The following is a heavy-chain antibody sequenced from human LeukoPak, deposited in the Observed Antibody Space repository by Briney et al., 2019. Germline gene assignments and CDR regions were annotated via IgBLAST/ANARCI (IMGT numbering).Heavy chain of an antibody. CDR1: GGSFSGYY. V-gene: IGHV4-34*01. D-gene: IGHD3-22*01. CDR3: ARDYYDSSGDAFDI. CDR2: INHSGST. J-gene: IGHJ3*02. Sequence: SETLSLTCAVYGGSFSGYYWSWIRQPPGKGLEWIGEINHSGSTNYNPSLKSRVTISVDTSKNQFSLKLSSVTAADTAVYYCARDYYDSSGDAFDIWGQGTMVTVSS.